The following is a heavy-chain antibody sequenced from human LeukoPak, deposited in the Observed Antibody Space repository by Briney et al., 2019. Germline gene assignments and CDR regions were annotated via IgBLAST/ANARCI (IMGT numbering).Heavy chain of an antibody. CDR3: ARDSLYSSSWYFDY. V-gene: IGHV3-66*02. CDR2: IYSGGST. D-gene: IGHD6-13*01. CDR1: GFTVSSNY. J-gene: IGHJ4*02. Sequence: GGSLRLSCAASGFTVSSNYMSWVRQAPGKGLEWVSVIYSGGSTYYADSVKGRFTISRDNSKNTLYLQVNSLRAEDTAVYYCARDSLYSSSWYFDYWGQGTLDTVSS.